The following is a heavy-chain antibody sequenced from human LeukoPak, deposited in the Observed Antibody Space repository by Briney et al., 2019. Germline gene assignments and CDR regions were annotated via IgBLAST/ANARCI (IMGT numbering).Heavy chain of an antibody. V-gene: IGHV4-39*01. CDR3: ARQGELGLYDAFDI. CDR1: GGSISSSSYY. CDR2: IYYSGST. Sequence: SETLSLACTVSGGSISSSSYYWGWIRQPPGKGLEWIRSIYYSGSTYYNPSLKSRVTISVDTSKNQFSLKLSSVAAADTAVYYCARQGELGLYDAFDIWGRGTMVTVSS. D-gene: IGHD7-27*01. J-gene: IGHJ3*02.